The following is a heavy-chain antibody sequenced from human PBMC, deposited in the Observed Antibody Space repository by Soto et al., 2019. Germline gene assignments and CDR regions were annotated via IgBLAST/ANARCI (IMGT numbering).Heavy chain of an antibody. CDR2: IYWDDDK. CDR3: AHRVLRTVFGLVTTTAIYFDF. D-gene: IGHD3-3*01. J-gene: IGHJ4*02. V-gene: IGHV2-5*02. Sequence: QITLNESGPTVVRPTETLTLTCRFSGFSRTTSVVGVGWIRQSPGKAPEWLALIYWDDDKRYSASLKSRLTITKDTSKNQVVLTVSDLDPTDTATYYCAHRVLRTVFGLVTTTAIYFDFWGQGTPVAVSS. CDR1: GFSRTTSVVG.